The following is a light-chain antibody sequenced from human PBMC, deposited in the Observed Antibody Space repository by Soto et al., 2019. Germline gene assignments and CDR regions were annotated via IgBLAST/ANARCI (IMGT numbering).Light chain of an antibody. CDR3: QRYGGPSWT. J-gene: IGKJ1*01. V-gene: IGKV3-20*01. Sequence: EIVLTQSPGTLSLSPGERATLSCRASQSVTSNYLAWYQQKPGQAPRLLIFGASSRATGIPDKFSGSGSGTDFTLTISRLEPDDFAVYYCQRYGGPSWTFGQATRVEIK. CDR2: GAS. CDR1: QSVTSNY.